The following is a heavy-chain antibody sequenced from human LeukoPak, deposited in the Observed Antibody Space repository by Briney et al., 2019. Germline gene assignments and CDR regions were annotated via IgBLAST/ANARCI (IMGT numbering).Heavy chain of an antibody. D-gene: IGHD3-22*01. CDR2: IRSKANSYAT. V-gene: IGHV3-73*01. CDR3: TTTAYYYDSSGYYSGY. CDR1: GFTFSGSA. J-gene: IGHJ4*02. Sequence: GGSLRLSCAASGFTFSGSAMHWVRQASGKGLEWVGRIRSKANSYATAYAASVKGRFTISRDDSKNTAYLQMNSLKTEDTAVYYCTTTAYYYDSSGYYSGYWGQGTLVTVSS.